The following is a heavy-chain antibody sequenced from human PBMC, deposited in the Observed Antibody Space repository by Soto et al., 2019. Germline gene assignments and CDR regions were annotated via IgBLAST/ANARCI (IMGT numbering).Heavy chain of an antibody. J-gene: IGHJ4*02. CDR2: VNYRGSS. CDR3: ARVDISKRYGYFDF. D-gene: IGHD5-12*01. V-gene: IGHV4-61*01. CDR1: GGSVSSASCY. Sequence: QVQLQESGPGLAKPSETLSLTCSVSGGSVSSASCYWGWIRQPPGKGLEWIGYVNYRGSSNYSPSLKNRVTISVDTSKKQFSLKLSSVTAADTAVYYCARVDISKRYGYFDFWGLGTLVTVSS.